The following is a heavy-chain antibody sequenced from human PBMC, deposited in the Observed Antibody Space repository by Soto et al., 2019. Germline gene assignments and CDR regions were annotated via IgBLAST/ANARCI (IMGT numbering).Heavy chain of an antibody. D-gene: IGHD3-9*01. CDR1: GGSISSGGYY. CDR2: IYYSGST. J-gene: IGHJ4*02. V-gene: IGHV4-31*03. CDR3: ARDPPYDILTGYYY. Sequence: SETLSLTCTVSGGSISSGGYYWSWIRQHPGKGLEWIGYIYYSGSTYYNPSLKSRVTISVDTSKDQFSLKLSSVTAADTAVYYCARDPPYDILTGYYYWGQGTLVTVGS.